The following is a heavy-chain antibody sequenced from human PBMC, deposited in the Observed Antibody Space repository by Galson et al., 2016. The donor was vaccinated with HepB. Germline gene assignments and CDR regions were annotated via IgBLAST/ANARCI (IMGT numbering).Heavy chain of an antibody. D-gene: IGHD3-22*01. CDR3: GRLVSSRSPYDS. J-gene: IGHJ4*02. CDR1: GYVFSSYW. CDR2: FYPGDSEI. V-gene: IGHV5-51*01. Sequence: QSGAEVKKPGESLKISCKGEGYVFSSYWIAWVRQTPDKGLEWMGLFYPGDSEIRYSPSFQGQVTFSADKSINTAYMQWTSLKASDTAIYYCGRLVSSRSPYDSWGQGSLVTVSS.